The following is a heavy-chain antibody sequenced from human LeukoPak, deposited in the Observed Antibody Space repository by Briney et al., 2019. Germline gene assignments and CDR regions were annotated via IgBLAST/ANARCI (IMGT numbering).Heavy chain of an antibody. CDR1: GGSINSYY. D-gene: IGHD3-9*01. J-gene: IGHJ4*02. V-gene: IGHV4-59*08. CDR2: IYYSGST. Sequence: PSETLSLTCTVSGGSINSYYWSWIRQPPGKGLEWIGYIYYSGSTNYNPSLKSRVTISVDTSKNQLSLKLSSVTAADTAVYYCARGGDILTGYYRFDYWGQGTLVTVSS. CDR3: ARGGDILTGYYRFDY.